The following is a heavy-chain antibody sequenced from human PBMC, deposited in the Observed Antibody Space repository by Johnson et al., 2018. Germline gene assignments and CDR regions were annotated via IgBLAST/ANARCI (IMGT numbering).Heavy chain of an antibody. J-gene: IGHJ4*02. CDR3: ARNGARNLSPVSPPDNDY. V-gene: IGHV4-4*02. D-gene: IGHD2-8*01. CDR2: IHQSGSI. Sequence: QVQLQESGPGLVKPSGTLSLTCAVSGGSISASKWWSWVRQVPGKGLEWIGEIHQSGSINYNPSLKSRVTMSIDKSKNQFSLKLSSVTAADTAVYYCARNGARNLSPVSPPDNDYWGQGILVTVSS. CDR1: GGSISASKW.